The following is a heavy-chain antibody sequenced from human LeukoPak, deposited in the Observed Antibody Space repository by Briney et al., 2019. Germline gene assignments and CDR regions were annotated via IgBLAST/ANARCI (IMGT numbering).Heavy chain of an antibody. V-gene: IGHV1-2*02. CDR2: INPNSGGT. CDR3: ARDRRYCSGTTCYGWFDP. CDR1: GYTFTGYY. D-gene: IGHD2-2*01. Sequence: GASVKVSCKASGYTFTGYYIHWVRQAPGQGLEWMGWINPNSGGTSYAQKFQGRVTMTRDTSISTAYMELSRLRSDDTAVYYCARDRRYCSGTTCYGWFDPWGQGTLVTVSS. J-gene: IGHJ5*02.